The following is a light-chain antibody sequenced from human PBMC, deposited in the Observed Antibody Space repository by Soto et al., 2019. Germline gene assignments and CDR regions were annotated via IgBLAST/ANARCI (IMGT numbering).Light chain of an antibody. J-gene: IGKJ4*01. CDR1: QSIGNS. CDR3: RQRYNWHLT. Sequence: TVLTQSPATLSLSPGERATLSCKASQSIGNSLCGYQQKTGQAPRLLLDAAFNRATSIRVRFTGSGSGSDFTLTIMSLEPEDFGVYYCRQRYNWHLTFGGGTKVEIK. CDR2: AAF. V-gene: IGKV3D-11*02.